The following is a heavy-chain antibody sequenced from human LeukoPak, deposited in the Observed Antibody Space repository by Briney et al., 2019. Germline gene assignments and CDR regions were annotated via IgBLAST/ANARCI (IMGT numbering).Heavy chain of an antibody. Sequence: GATVKISCKASGYTFTDYYMHWVQQAPGKGLEWMGRVDPEDGETIYAEKFQGRVTITADTSTDTAYMELSSLRSDDTAVYYCAAELYGGNSDCCNFEIWGQGTMVTVSS. D-gene: IGHD4-23*01. J-gene: IGHJ3*02. V-gene: IGHV1-69-2*01. CDR2: VDPEDGET. CDR3: AAELYGGNSDCCNFEI. CDR1: GYTFTDYY.